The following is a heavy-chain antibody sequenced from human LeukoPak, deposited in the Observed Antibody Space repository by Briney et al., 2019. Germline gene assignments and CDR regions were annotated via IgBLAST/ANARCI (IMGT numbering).Heavy chain of an antibody. V-gene: IGHV4-61*01. D-gene: IGHD3-10*01. Sequence: SETLSLTCTVSGGSISSSSYYWSWIRQPPGKGLEWIGYIYYSGSTNYNPSLKSRVTISVDTSKNQFSLKLSSVTAADTAVYYCASSFPGFRGVRNYYMDVWGKGTTVTISS. CDR1: GGSISSSSYY. CDR2: IYYSGST. J-gene: IGHJ6*03. CDR3: ASSFPGFRGVRNYYMDV.